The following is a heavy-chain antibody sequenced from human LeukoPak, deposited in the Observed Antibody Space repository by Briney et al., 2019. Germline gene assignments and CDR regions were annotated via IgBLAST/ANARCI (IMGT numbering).Heavy chain of an antibody. CDR3: AKDRITMVRGVLDY. Sequence: TGGSLRLSCAASGFTFSSYGMHWVRQAPGKGLEWVAVISYDGSNKYYADSVKGRFTISRDSSKNTLYLQMNSLRAEDTAVYYCAKDRITMVRGVLDYWGQGTLVTVS. D-gene: IGHD3-10*01. CDR2: ISYDGSNK. J-gene: IGHJ4*02. V-gene: IGHV3-30*18. CDR1: GFTFSSYG.